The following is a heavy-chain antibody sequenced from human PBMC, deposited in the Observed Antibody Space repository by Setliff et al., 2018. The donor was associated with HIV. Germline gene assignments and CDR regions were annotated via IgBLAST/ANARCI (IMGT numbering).Heavy chain of an antibody. CDR3: AKGRYSSGANYYYYYMDV. Sequence: GGSLRLSCAASGFTFIDYALNWVRQSPGKGLEWVAVIWYDGSNKNYADSVKGRFTISRDNSKNTLYLQMNSLRAEDTAVYYCAKGRYSSGANYYYYYMDVWGKGTTVTVSS. J-gene: IGHJ6*03. CDR2: IWYDGSNK. D-gene: IGHD6-19*01. CDR1: GFTFIDYA. V-gene: IGHV3-33*06.